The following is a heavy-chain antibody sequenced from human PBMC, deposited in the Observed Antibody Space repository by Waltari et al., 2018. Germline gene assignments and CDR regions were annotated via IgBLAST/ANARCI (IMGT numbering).Heavy chain of an antibody. CDR3: ARDYYGCSTAYYGMDL. V-gene: IGHV1-2*06. Sequence: QVQLVQSGAEVKKPGASVKVSCKASGYPFTGHYMHWGRQAPGQGLEWMGRIHPNRGCHNLAQKVQGRVTMTRDTSISTAYLELSRLGSDDPAVYYFARDYYGCSTAYYGMDLWGQGTTVPVSS. CDR2: IHPNRGCH. CDR1: GYPFTGHY. D-gene: IGHD3-16*01. J-gene: IGHJ6*02.